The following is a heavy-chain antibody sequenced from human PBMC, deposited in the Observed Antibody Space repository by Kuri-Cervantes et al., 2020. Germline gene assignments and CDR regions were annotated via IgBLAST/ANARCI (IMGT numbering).Heavy chain of an antibody. J-gene: IGHJ3*01. V-gene: IGHV3-23*01. CDR3: VRDLSWAFDF. CDR2: ISGSGGST. CDR1: GFTFDDYG. Sequence: GGSLRLSCAASGFTFDDYGMSWVRQAPGKGLEWVSAISGSGGSTYYADSVKGRFTISRDNAKNSLYLQMNSLRVEDTAVYYCVRDLSWAFDFWGQGTMVTVSS.